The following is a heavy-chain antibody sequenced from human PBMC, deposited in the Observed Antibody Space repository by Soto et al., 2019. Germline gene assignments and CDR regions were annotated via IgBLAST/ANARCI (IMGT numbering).Heavy chain of an antibody. Sequence: LRLSCAASGFPFSSYEMNWVRQPPGKGLEWASYISSSSNNIYYADSVKGRFTISRDNAKNSVFLQMNSLRVEDTAIYYCARSPFLECNWAQGTLVTVSS. V-gene: IGHV3-48*03. D-gene: IGHD3-3*02. CDR2: ISSSSNNI. J-gene: IGHJ4*02. CDR1: GFPFSSYE. CDR3: ARSPFLECN.